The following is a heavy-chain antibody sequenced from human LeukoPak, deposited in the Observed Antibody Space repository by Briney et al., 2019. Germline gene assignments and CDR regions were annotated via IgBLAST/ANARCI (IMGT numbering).Heavy chain of an antibody. Sequence: PGGSLRLSCATSGFTFGDYGVSWFRQAPGKGLEWVGFIRSTTHGGPAEYAASVKGRFTISRDDSKSTLCLQMNSLRAEDTAVYYCAKQLGYCSDGSCYFPYWGQGTLVTVSS. D-gene: IGHD2-15*01. CDR3: AKQLGYCSDGSCYFPY. V-gene: IGHV3-49*03. CDR1: GFTFGDYG. J-gene: IGHJ4*02. CDR2: IRSTTHGGPA.